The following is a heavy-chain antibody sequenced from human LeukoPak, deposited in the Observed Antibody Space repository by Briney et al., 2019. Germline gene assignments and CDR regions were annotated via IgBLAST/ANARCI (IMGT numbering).Heavy chain of an antibody. CDR3: ARGLAAIAAAGIFFDY. Sequence: SETLSLTCTVSGGSISSSSYYWGWIRQPPGKGLEWIGSIYYSGSTYYNPSLKSRVTISVDTSKNQFSLKLSSVTAADTAVYYCARGLAAIAAAGIFFDYWGQGTLVTVSS. CDR1: GGSISSSSYY. V-gene: IGHV4-39*01. D-gene: IGHD6-13*01. J-gene: IGHJ4*02. CDR2: IYYSGST.